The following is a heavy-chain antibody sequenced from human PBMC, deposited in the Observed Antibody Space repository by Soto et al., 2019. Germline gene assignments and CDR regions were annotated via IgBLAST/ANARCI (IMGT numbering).Heavy chain of an antibody. V-gene: IGHV3-23*01. CDR3: AKDHLYSSSWYMPQQYTHVTYGMDV. CDR2: ISGSGGST. D-gene: IGHD6-13*01. J-gene: IGHJ6*02. CDR1: GFTFSSYA. Sequence: GGSLRLSCAASGFTFSSYAMSWVRQAPGKGLEWVSAISGSGGSTYYADSVKGRFTISRDNSKNTLYLQMNSLRAEDTAVYYCAKDHLYSSSWYMPQQYTHVTYGMDVWGQGTTVTVSS.